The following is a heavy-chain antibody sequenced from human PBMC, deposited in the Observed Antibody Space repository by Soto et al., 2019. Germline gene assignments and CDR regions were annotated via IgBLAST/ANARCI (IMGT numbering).Heavy chain of an antibody. D-gene: IGHD2-8*01. CDR1: GGSISSSSYY. J-gene: IGHJ5*02. V-gene: IGHV4-39*01. Sequence: QLQLQESGPGLVKPSETLSLTCTVSGGSISSSSYYWGWIRQPPGKGLEWIGSIYYSGSTYYNPSLKSRVTISVDTSKNQLSLKLSSVTAADTAVYYCARGIVLMVYEPYNWFDPWGQGTLVTVSS. CDR3: ARGIVLMVYEPYNWFDP. CDR2: IYYSGST.